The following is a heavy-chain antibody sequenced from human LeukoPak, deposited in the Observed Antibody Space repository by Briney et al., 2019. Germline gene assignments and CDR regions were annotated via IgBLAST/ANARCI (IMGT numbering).Heavy chain of an antibody. CDR1: GGSFSGYY. CDR2: INHSEST. V-gene: IGHV4-34*01. Sequence: PSETLSLTCAVYGGSFSGYYWSWIRQPPGKGLEWIGEINHSESTNYNPSLKSRVTISVDTSKNQFSLKLSSVTAADTAVYYCAKGTVRPQCTSCHVAGAFDIWGQGTMVTVSS. CDR3: AKGTVRPQCTSCHVAGAFDI. D-gene: IGHD2-2*01. J-gene: IGHJ3*02.